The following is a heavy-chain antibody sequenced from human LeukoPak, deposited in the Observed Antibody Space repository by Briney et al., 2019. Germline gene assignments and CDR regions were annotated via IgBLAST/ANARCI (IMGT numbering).Heavy chain of an antibody. J-gene: IGHJ6*02. Sequence: GGSLRLSCATSGFTFSSYPMHWVRQAPGKGLEWVSVISYDGSNKYYADSVKGRFTISRDNSKNMFYVQINSLRPEDTAVYYCARGFPYDDPTEGYYYLMDVWGQGTTVTVSS. CDR1: GFTFSSYP. D-gene: IGHD4-17*01. CDR3: ARGFPYDDPTEGYYYLMDV. CDR2: ISYDGSNK. V-gene: IGHV3-30-3*01.